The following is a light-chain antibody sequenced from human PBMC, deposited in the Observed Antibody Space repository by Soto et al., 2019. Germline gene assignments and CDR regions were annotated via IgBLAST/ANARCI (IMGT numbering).Light chain of an antibody. CDR1: RAINKY. Sequence: DIQKTQSPSSLSASVGDRVTITCRASRAINKYLAWYQQKPGKVPKLLIYDVSTLQSGVPSRFSGSGFGTDFILTISSLQPEDVATYYCQRYNNAPQAFGPGTKVEMK. V-gene: IGKV1-27*01. CDR2: DVS. J-gene: IGKJ1*01. CDR3: QRYNNAPQA.